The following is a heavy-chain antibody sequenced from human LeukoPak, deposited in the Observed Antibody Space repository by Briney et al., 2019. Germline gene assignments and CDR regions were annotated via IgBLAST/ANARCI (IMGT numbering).Heavy chain of an antibody. CDR1: GGSISSSNW. CDR2: IYHSGST. V-gene: IGHV4-4*02. CDR3: ARASYSYDINGWVPFDY. Sequence: SGTLSLTCAVSGGSISSSNWWSWVRQPPGKGLERIGEIYHSGSTNYNPSLKSRVTISGDTSKNQFSLRLSSVTAADTAVYYCARASYSYDINGWVPFDYWGQGTLVTVSS. J-gene: IGHJ4*02. D-gene: IGHD3-22*01.